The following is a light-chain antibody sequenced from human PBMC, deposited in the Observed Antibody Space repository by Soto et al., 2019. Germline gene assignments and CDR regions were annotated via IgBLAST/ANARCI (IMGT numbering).Light chain of an antibody. V-gene: IGLV1-47*01. CDR2: RNS. CDR1: SSNIGGNY. CDR3: AAWDDSLSGVM. Sequence: QSALTQSPSASGTPGQRVTISCSGSSSNIGGNYVYWYQQLPGRAPKLLICRNSQRPSGVPDRFSGSKSGTSASLAISGLRSEDEADYYCAAWDDSLSGVMFGGGTKLTVL. J-gene: IGLJ3*02.